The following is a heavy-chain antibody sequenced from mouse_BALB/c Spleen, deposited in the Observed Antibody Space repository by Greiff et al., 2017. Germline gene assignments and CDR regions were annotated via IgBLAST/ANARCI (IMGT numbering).Heavy chain of an antibody. Sequence: QVQLQQSGAELAKPGASVKMSCKASGYTFTSYWMHWVKQRPGQGLEWIGYINPSTGYTEYNQKFKDKATLTADKSSSTAYMQLSSLTSEDSAVYYCAKLGRGFDYWGQGTTLTVSS. V-gene: IGHV1-7*01. CDR1: GYTFTSYW. J-gene: IGHJ2*01. CDR3: AKLGRGFDY. D-gene: IGHD4-1*01. CDR2: INPSTGYT.